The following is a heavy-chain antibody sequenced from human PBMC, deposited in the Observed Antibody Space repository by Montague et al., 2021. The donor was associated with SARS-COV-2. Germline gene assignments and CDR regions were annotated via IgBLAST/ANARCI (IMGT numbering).Heavy chain of an antibody. V-gene: IGHV4-39*07. CDR2: VSYSGST. CDR1: GGTAITDTHY. CDR3: ARVQGITMIVVVIGAFDI. D-gene: IGHD3-22*01. Sequence: SETLSLTCSASGGTAITDTHYWGWVRHSPGKGLEWLGSVSYSGSTYYNPSVKSRVAVSLDTSRTQCSLRLNSLTAADAAVYYCARVQGITMIVVVIGAFDIWGQGAMVTVSS. J-gene: IGHJ3*02.